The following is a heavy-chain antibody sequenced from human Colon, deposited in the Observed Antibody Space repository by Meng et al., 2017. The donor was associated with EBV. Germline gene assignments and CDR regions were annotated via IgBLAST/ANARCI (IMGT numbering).Heavy chain of an antibody. J-gene: IGHJ4*02. Sequence: VHPAESGARLKKPSQSLSLTCTVSGGPVSSGGYYWTWIRQHPGNGREWFGHIFYSGSTFYNPSLKRLVIISIDTSKNQFSLNLRSVTAADTAVYYCARVSSGWDYFDYWGQGTLVTVSS. V-gene: IGHV4-31*01. CDR3: ARVSSGWDYFDY. CDR2: IFYSGST. D-gene: IGHD6-19*01. CDR1: GGPVSSGGYY.